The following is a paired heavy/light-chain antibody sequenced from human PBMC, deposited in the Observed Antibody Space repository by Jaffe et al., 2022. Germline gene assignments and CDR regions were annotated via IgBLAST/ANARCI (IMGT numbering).Heavy chain of an antibody. Sequence: QVQLVQSGSELKKPGASVKVSCKASGYTFTSYAMNWVRQAPGQGLEWMGWINTNTGNPTYAQGFTGRFVFSLDTSVSTAYLQISSLKAEDTAVYYCASNGMEDTYYDILTGYLYLTNDAFDIWGQGTMVTVSS. J-gene: IGHJ3*02. CDR1: GYTFTSYA. CDR2: INTNTGNP. CDR3: ASNGMEDTYYDILTGYLYLTNDAFDI. V-gene: IGHV7-4-1*02. D-gene: IGHD3-9*01.
Light chain of an antibody. CDR2: YAS. CDR1: QSIGSS. CDR3: HQSSSLPQT. Sequence: EIVLTQSPDFQSVTPKEKVTITCRASQSIGSSLHWYQQKPDQSPKLLIKYASQSISGVPSRFSGSGSGTDFTLTINSLEAEDAATYYCHQSSSLPQTFGQGTKVEIK. J-gene: IGKJ1*01. V-gene: IGKV6-21*02.